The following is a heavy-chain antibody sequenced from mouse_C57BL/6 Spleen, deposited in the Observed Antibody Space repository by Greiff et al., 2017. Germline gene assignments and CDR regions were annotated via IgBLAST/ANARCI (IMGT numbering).Heavy chain of an antibody. J-gene: IGHJ1*03. Sequence: EVQRVESVAELVRPGASVKLSCTASGFNIKNTYMHWVKQRPEQGLEWIGRIDPANGNTKYAPKFQGKATITADTSSNTAYLQLSSLTSEDTAIYYCANGGYYPYWYFDVWGTGTTVTVSS. V-gene: IGHV14-3*01. D-gene: IGHD2-3*01. CDR1: GFNIKNTY. CDR3: ANGGYYPYWYFDV. CDR2: IDPANGNT.